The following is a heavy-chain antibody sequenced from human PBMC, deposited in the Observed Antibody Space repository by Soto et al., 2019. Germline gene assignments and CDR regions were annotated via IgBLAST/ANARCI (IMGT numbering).Heavy chain of an antibody. CDR1: GFTFNKYG. Sequence: QVQLVESGGGVVQPGRSLGLSCEGSGFTFNKYGMHWVRQAPGKGLEWVAIIWYDGSNEFYADSVKGRFTISKDNSKNKVYLEMDSLRVEDTGIYFCARAGVENWLDPWGQGTLVTVSS. CDR3: ARAGVENWLDP. CDR2: IWYDGSNE. D-gene: IGHD3-10*01. V-gene: IGHV3-33*01. J-gene: IGHJ5*02.